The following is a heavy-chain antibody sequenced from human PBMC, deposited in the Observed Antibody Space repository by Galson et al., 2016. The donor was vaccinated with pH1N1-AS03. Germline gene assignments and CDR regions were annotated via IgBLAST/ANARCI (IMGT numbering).Heavy chain of an antibody. V-gene: IGHV5-51*01. CDR3: ARHPHSSVGRYGMGV. Sequence: QSGAEVKKPGESLKISCKGSENSFARHWIAWVRQMPGKGLESMGIIYPTDSDTRYSPSFQGRVTISADKSTDTAYLQWNNPKASDPATYYCARHPHSSVGRYGMGVWGQGTTVIVSS. D-gene: IGHD6-19*01. CDR2: IYPTDSDT. J-gene: IGHJ6*02. CDR1: ENSFARHW.